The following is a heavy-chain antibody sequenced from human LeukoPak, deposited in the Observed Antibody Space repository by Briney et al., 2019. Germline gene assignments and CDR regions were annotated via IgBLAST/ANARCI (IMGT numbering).Heavy chain of an antibody. V-gene: IGHV3-48*03. CDR1: GFTFSSYE. J-gene: IGHJ4*02. CDR3: ASHPRDFWSGYSVYFDY. D-gene: IGHD3-3*01. Sequence: PGGSLRLFCAPSGFTFSSYEMNWVRRAPGKGLEWVSYISSSGSTIYYADSVKGRFTISRDNAKNPLYLQMNSLRAEDTAVYYCASHPRDFWSGYSVYFDYWGQGTLVTVS. CDR2: ISSSGSTI.